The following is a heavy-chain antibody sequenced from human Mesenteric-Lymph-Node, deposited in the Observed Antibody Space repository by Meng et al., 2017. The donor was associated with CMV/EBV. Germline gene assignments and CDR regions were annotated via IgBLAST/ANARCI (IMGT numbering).Heavy chain of an antibody. Sequence: GESLKISCAASGFTFSGYGMHWVRQAPGKGLEWVTFIQYDGSKKYYTDSVKGRFTISRDNSKNTLYLQMNSLRAEDTAVYYCARGDDLNYDFWSGYYRYYYYYGMDVWGQGTTVTVSS. J-gene: IGHJ6*02. CDR2: IQYDGSKK. V-gene: IGHV3-30*02. D-gene: IGHD3-3*01. CDR3: ARGDDLNYDFWSGYYRYYYYYGMDV. CDR1: GFTFSGYG.